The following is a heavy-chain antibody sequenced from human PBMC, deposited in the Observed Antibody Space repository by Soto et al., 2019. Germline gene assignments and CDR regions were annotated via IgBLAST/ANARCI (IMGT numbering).Heavy chain of an antibody. Sequence: ASVKVSCKASGYSFTNNDVSWVRQATGQGLEWMGWMNPNSGNGGYAQKFQGRVTMTRDTSTSTAYMELSSLTSDDTAIYYCARMATSGTLNWFDPWGQGTLVTVSS. V-gene: IGHV1-8*01. J-gene: IGHJ5*02. CDR1: GYSFTNND. CDR2: MNPNSGNG. CDR3: ARMATSGTLNWFDP.